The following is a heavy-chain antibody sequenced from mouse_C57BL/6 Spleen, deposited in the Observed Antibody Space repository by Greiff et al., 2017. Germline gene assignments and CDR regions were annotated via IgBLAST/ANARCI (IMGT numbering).Heavy chain of an antibody. J-gene: IGHJ2*01. CDR2: IDPEDGDT. V-gene: IGHV14-1*01. CDR3: TYYGSSLSYIDY. Sequence: VQLKESGAELVRPGASVKLSCTASGFNIKDYYMHWVKQRPEQGLEWIGRIDPEDGDTEYAPKFQGKATMTADTSSITAYLQLSSLTSEDTAVYYCTYYGSSLSYIDYGGQGTTLTVSS. D-gene: IGHD1-1*01. CDR1: GFNIKDYY.